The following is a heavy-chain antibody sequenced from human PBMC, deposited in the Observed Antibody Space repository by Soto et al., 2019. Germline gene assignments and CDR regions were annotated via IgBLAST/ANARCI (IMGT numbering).Heavy chain of an antibody. CDR1: GGSISSGGYY. CDR2: SYYSRST. V-gene: IGHV4-31*03. Sequence: QVQLQESGPGLVKPAHTLSLTCTVSGGSISSGGYYWSWIRQHPGKGLEWIGYSYYSRSTYYNPSLKSRVTISVDTCKNQFYLKLSSVTAADTAVYYCARAPTPTQQIRFDYWGQETLVTVSS. J-gene: IGHJ4*02. CDR3: ARAPTPTQQIRFDY.